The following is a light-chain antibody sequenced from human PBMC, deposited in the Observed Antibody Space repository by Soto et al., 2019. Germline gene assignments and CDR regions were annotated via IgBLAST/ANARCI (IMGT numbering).Light chain of an antibody. CDR3: QQYNNWRGT. CDR1: QSVSSN. Sequence: EIVMTQSPATLSVSPGERATLSCRASQSVSSNLSWYQQKPGQAPRRLIYGASTRATGIPARFSGSGSGTDFTLTLSSLQSEDFAVYYCQQYNNWRGTFGQGTKVEIK. V-gene: IGKV3-15*01. J-gene: IGKJ1*01. CDR2: GAS.